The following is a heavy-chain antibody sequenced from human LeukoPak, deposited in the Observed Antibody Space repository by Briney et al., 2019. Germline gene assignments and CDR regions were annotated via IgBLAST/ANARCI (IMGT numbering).Heavy chain of an antibody. V-gene: IGHV3-23*01. CDR3: AKDRGSYYPDGAFDI. J-gene: IGHJ3*02. CDR2: ISGSGGST. D-gene: IGHD1-26*01. CDR1: GFTFGSYV. Sequence: PGGSLRLSCAASGFTFGSYVMTWVRQAPGKGLEWVSAISGSGGSTYYADSVKGRFTISRDNSKNTLYLQMNSLRAEDTAVYYCAKDRGSYYPDGAFDIWGQGTMVTVSS.